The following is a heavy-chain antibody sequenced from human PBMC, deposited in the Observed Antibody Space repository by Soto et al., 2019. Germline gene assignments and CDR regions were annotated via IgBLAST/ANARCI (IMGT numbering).Heavy chain of an antibody. CDR2: MNPRSGNT. V-gene: IGHV1-8*02. CDR3: TESSSTGAALDV. J-gene: IGHJ4*01. Sequence: ASVKVSCKASGYTFTGYYMHWVRQAAGQGLEWMGYMNPRSGNTGYEQKFQGRVTMTRDTSISTAYMELSSLTSDDTAVYYCTESSSTGAALDVWGQGTPVTVSS. D-gene: IGHD6-6*01. CDR1: GYTFTGYY.